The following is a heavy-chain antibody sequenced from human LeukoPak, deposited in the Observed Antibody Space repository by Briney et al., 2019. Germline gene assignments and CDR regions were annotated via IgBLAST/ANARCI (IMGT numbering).Heavy chain of an antibody. Sequence: KPSETLSLTCAVYGGSFSGYYWSWFRQPPGKGLEWIGYIYSSGSTNYNPSLKSRVTLSVDTSKNQFSLKLSSVTAADTAIYYCARDPKDSYYYGMDVWGQGTTVTVSS. CDR1: GGSFSGYY. CDR2: IYSSGST. J-gene: IGHJ6*02. CDR3: ARDPKDSYYYGMDV. V-gene: IGHV4-59*01.